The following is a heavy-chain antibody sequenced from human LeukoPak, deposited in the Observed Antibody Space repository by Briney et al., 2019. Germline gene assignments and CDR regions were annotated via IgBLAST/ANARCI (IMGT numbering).Heavy chain of an antibody. J-gene: IGHJ4*02. CDR3: ARRGYGSGSLDY. Sequence: GGSLRLSCAASGFTFSSYAMSWVRQAPGKGLEWVSAISGSGGSTYYADSVKGRFTISRDNSKNTLYLQMNSLRAEDTAAYFCARRGYGSGSLDYWGQGTLVTVSS. CDR2: ISGSGGST. CDR1: GFTFSSYA. V-gene: IGHV3-23*01. D-gene: IGHD3-10*01.